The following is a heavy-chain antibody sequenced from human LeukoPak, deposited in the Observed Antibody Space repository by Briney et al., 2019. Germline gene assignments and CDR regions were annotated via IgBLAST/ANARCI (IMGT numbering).Heavy chain of an antibody. CDR1: GFTFSRYA. CDR3: PKDIGDCSHGVYYGKPFDY. Sequence: GGSLRLSCAASGFTFSRYAMSWARQAPGKGLEWVSGISGSGDTTYYADPVKGRFTISRDNSKNTLYLQMNSLRAEDTAVYYCPKDIGDCSHGVYYGKPFDYWGQGTLVTASS. V-gene: IGHV3-23*01. D-gene: IGHD2-8*01. J-gene: IGHJ4*02. CDR2: ISGSGDTT.